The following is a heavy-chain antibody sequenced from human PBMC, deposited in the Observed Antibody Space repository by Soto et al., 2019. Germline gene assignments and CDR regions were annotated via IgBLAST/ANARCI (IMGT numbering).Heavy chain of an antibody. CDR2: INSDGSTT. CDR1: GFSISGYW. CDR3: ARGIKNIYAVDV. Sequence: EVQLVESGGGLIQPGGSLRLSCVASGFSISGYWMHWVRQAPGKGLVWVSRINSDGSTTNYADSVKGQFTLSRDNAESTVYLQMNSLRAEDTAVYHCARGIKNIYAVDVWGQGTTVTV. V-gene: IGHV3-74*01. J-gene: IGHJ6*02. D-gene: IGHD3-10*01.